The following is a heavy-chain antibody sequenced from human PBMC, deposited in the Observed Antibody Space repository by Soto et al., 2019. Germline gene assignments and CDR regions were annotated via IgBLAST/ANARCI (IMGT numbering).Heavy chain of an antibody. CDR2: IYPGDSDT. V-gene: IGHV5-51*01. CDR1: GYSFTSYW. J-gene: IGHJ6*02. D-gene: IGHD6-13*01. Sequence: PGESLKICCKGSGYSFTSYWIGWVRQMPGKGLEWMGIIYPGDSDTRYSPSFQGQVTISADKSISTAYLQWSSLKASDTAMYYCARLAIAAAEEYYYGMDVWGQGTTVTVSS. CDR3: ARLAIAAAEEYYYGMDV.